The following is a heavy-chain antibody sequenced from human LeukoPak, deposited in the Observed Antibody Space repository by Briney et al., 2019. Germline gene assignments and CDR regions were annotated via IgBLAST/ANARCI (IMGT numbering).Heavy chain of an antibody. CDR3: ARVLHDYVWGSYRF. CDR2: INWNGGST. CDR1: GFTFDDYG. V-gene: IGHV3-20*04. J-gene: IGHJ4*02. D-gene: IGHD3-16*02. Sequence: GGSLRLSCAASGFTFDDYGMSWVRQAPGKGLEWVSGINWNGGSTGYADSVKGRFTISRDNAKNSLYLQMNSLRAEDTALYYCARVLHDYVWGSYRFGGQGTLVTVSS.